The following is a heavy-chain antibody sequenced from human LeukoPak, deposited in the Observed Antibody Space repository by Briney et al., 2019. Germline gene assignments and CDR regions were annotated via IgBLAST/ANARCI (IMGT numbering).Heavy chain of an antibody. CDR3: VKYSGSSAYYFSLDY. Sequence: SGGSLRLPCAASGFTFSSYAMSWVRQAPGKGLEWVSSIGYGGGTTYYADSVKGRFTISRDKSKNTLYLQLNSLRAEDTALYYCVKYSGSSAYYFSLDYWGQGTLVTVSS. CDR2: IGYGGGTT. V-gene: IGHV3-23*01. D-gene: IGHD3-22*01. J-gene: IGHJ4*02. CDR1: GFTFSSYA.